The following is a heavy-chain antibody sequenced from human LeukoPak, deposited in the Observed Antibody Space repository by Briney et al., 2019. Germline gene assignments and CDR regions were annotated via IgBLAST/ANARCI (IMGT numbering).Heavy chain of an antibody. Sequence: SETLSLTCAVYGGSFSGYYWSLIRQPPGKGLEWIGESNHSGSTNYNPSLKSRVTISVDTSKNQFSLKLSSVTAADTAVYYCARGVDFWSGYYTLYYYYGMDVWGQGTTVTVSS. V-gene: IGHV4-34*01. CDR3: ARGVDFWSGYYTLYYYYGMDV. CDR2: SNHSGST. CDR1: GGSFSGYY. D-gene: IGHD3-3*01. J-gene: IGHJ6*02.